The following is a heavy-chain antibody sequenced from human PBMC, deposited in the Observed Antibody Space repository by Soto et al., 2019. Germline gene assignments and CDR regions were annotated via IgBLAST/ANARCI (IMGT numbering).Heavy chain of an antibody. D-gene: IGHD1-1*01. V-gene: IGHV3-74*01. Sequence: GGSLRLSCAVSGFTFSAYWMHWVRQVPGKGLTWVSRISDDGSTATYADSVKGRFIISRDNAKNSLYLEMNTLRADDSGLYYCARGPRVSSTGTGAHWGRGTLVTV. CDR3: ARGPRVSSTGTGAH. CDR1: GFTFSAYW. CDR2: ISDDGSTA. J-gene: IGHJ4*02.